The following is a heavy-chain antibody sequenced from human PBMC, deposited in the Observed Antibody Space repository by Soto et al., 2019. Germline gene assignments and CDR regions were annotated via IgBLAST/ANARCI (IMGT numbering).Heavy chain of an antibody. D-gene: IGHD4-17*01. CDR3: ARDQTTVTTYFDY. CDR1: GFTFSSYG. V-gene: IGHV3-33*01. Sequence: QVQLVESGGGVVQPGRSLRLSCAASGFTFSSYGMHWVRQAPGKGLEWVAVIWYDGSNKYYADSVKGRFTISRDNSKNTLYLQMNSLRAEDTAVYYCARDQTTVTTYFDYWGQGTLVTVSS. J-gene: IGHJ4*02. CDR2: IWYDGSNK.